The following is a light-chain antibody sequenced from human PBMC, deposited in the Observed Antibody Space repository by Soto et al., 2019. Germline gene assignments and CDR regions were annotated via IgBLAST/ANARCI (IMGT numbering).Light chain of an antibody. CDR1: QSVSSN. J-gene: IGKJ4*01. CDR2: GAS. Sequence: EIVLTQSPATLSVSPGERATLSCRASQSVSSNLAWYQQKPGQAPRLLIYGASTRATGIPARFSGSGSGTEFTPTISSLQAEDVAVYYCQQNNNWPPVTFGGGTKVEIK. V-gene: IGKV3D-15*01. CDR3: QQNNNWPPVT.